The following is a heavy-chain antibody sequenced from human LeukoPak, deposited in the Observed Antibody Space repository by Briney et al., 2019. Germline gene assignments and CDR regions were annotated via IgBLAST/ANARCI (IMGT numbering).Heavy chain of an antibody. CDR3: AKDPGPYGDYSGSRR. CDR2: ISGSGGST. J-gene: IGHJ4*02. Sequence: GGSLRLSCAASGFTFSSYAMSWVRQAPGKGLEWVSAISGSGGSTYYADSVKGRFTISRDNSKNTLYLQMNSLRAEDTAVYYCAKDPGPYGDYSGSRRRGQGTLVTVSS. V-gene: IGHV3-23*01. D-gene: IGHD4-17*01. CDR1: GFTFSSYA.